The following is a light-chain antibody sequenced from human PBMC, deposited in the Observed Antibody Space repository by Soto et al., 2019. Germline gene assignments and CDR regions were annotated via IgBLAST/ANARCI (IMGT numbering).Light chain of an antibody. J-gene: IGLJ1*01. CDR3: QSYDSSLIYV. V-gene: IGLV1-40*01. CDR1: SSNIGAGYD. CDR2: GNS. Sequence: QPVLTQPPSVSGAPGQRVTISCTGSSSNIGAGYDVHWYQQLPGTAPKLLIYGNSNRPSGVPDRFSGSKSGTSASLAITGLQAEDEADYYCQSYDSSLIYVFGTGTKLTVL.